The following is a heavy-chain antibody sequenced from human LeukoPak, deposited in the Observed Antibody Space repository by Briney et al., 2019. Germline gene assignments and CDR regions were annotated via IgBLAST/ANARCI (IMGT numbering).Heavy chain of an antibody. Sequence: SETLSLTCTVSGGSISSGGYYWSWIRQHPGKGLEWIGYIYHSGSTYYNPSLKSRVTISVDRSKNQFSLKLSSVTAADTAVYYCARDGDYGTIWGQGTMVTVSS. J-gene: IGHJ3*02. CDR2: IYHSGST. V-gene: IGHV4-30-2*01. D-gene: IGHD4-17*01. CDR1: GGSISSGGYY. CDR3: ARDGDYGTI.